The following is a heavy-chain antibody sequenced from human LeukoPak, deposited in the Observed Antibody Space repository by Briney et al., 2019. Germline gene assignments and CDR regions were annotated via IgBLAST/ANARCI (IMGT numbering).Heavy chain of an antibody. Sequence: SETLSLTCTVSGGSISSYYWSWIRQPAGKGLEWIGRIYTSGSTNYNPSLKSRVTMSVDTSKNQFSLKLSSVTAADTAVYYCARGLYSSSWSEVRYYYYYMDVWGKGTTVTVSS. CDR3: ARGLYSSSWSEVRYYYYYMDV. CDR2: IYTSGST. V-gene: IGHV4-4*07. CDR1: GGSISSYY. J-gene: IGHJ6*03. D-gene: IGHD6-13*01.